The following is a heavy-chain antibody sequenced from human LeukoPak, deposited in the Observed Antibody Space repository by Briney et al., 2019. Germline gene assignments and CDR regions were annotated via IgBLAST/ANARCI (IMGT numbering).Heavy chain of an antibody. V-gene: IGHV1-18*01. D-gene: IGHD5-24*01. CDR3: AISGDGYNLAAFDY. J-gene: IGHJ4*02. Sequence: GASVKVSCKASGYTFTSYGISWVRQAPGQGLEWMGWISTNNGNTNYAQRFQGRVTMTTDTTTSTTYMELTSLRSDDTAVYYCAISGDGYNLAAFDYWGQGTLVTVSS. CDR2: ISTNNGNT. CDR1: GYTFTSYG.